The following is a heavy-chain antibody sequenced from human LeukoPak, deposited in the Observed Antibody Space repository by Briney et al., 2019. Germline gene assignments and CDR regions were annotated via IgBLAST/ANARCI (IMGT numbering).Heavy chain of an antibody. CDR2: IWHDGSNE. D-gene: IGHD6-19*01. J-gene: IGHJ4*02. CDR1: GFNFSNYG. V-gene: IGHV3-33*01. CDR3: ARGIAVAGTTGGYCDY. Sequence: GRSLRLSCAASGFNFSNYGMNWVRQAPGKGLEWVAVIWHDGSNEYYAGSVKGRFTIPRDNSENTLYLQMNSLGAEDTAFYYCARGIAVAGTTGGYCDYWGQGALVTVSS.